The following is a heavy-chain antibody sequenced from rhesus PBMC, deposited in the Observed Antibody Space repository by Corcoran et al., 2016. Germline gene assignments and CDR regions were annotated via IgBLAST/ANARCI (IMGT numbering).Heavy chain of an antibody. CDR3: VRGHSSGWYCYFDY. CDR1: GVSISISY. Sequence: QLQLQESGPGLVKPSETLSVTCAVSGVSISISYWIWLRPAPGTGLEWIGYIYGNGISNNYNPSLKSRVTLSVDTSKNQFSLKLSSVTAADTAVYYCVRGHSSGWYCYFDYWGQGVLVTVSS. D-gene: IGHD6-31*01. CDR2: IYGNGISN. J-gene: IGHJ4*01. V-gene: IGHV4-169*01.